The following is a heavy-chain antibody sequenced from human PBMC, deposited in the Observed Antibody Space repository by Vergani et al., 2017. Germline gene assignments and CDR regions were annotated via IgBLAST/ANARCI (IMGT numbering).Heavy chain of an antibody. CDR1: GFTFSSYA. J-gene: IGHJ3*02. D-gene: IGHD5-18*01. Sequence: VQLVESGGGVVQPGRSLRLSCAASGFTFSSYAMHWVRQAPGKGLEWVAVISYDGSNKSYADSVKGRFTISRDNSKNRRYLQMTSRRAEDTAVYYCARDSSIRPDTAMVVAVDIWGQGTMVTVSS. CDR3: ARDSSIRPDTAMVVAVDI. CDR2: ISYDGSNK. V-gene: IGHV3-30-3*01.